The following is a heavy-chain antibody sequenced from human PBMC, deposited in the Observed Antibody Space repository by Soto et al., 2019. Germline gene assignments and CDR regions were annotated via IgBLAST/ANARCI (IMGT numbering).Heavy chain of an antibody. CDR3: ASGDIVVVPAEYYYYYGMDV. V-gene: IGHV1-69*13. CDR1: GGTFSSYA. J-gene: IGHJ6*02. D-gene: IGHD2-2*01. CDR2: IIPIFGTA. Sequence: GASVKVSCKASGGTFSSYAISWVRQAPGQGLEWMGGIIPIFGTANYAQKFQGRVTITADESTSTAYMELSSLRSEDTAVYYCASGDIVVVPAEYYYYYGMDVWGQGTTVTVSS.